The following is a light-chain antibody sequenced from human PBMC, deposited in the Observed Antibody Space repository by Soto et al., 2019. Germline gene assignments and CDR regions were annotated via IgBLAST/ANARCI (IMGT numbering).Light chain of an antibody. J-gene: IGLJ3*02. CDR1: SGHSNYA. CDR3: QTWGTGIRV. CDR2: LNSDGSY. V-gene: IGLV4-69*01. Sequence: QPVLTQSPSASASLGASVKLTCTLSSGHSNYAIAWHQQQPEKGPRYLMKLNSDGSYSKGDGIPDRFSGSTSGAERHLTMSCLQSEDEADYYCQTWGTGIRVFGGGTKVTVL.